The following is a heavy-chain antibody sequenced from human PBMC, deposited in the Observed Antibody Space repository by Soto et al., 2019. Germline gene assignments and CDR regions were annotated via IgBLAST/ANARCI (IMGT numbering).Heavy chain of an antibody. CDR2: ISYDGSNK. D-gene: IGHD2-2*01. CDR3: AGWHVPATVGPIRGFDY. Sequence: GGSLRLSCAASGFTFSSYAMHWVRQAPGKGLEWVAVISYDGSNKYYADSVKGRFTISRDNSKNTLYLQMNSLRAEDTAVYYCAGWHVPATVGPIRGFDYWGQGTLVTVSS. J-gene: IGHJ4*02. CDR1: GFTFSSYA. V-gene: IGHV3-30-3*01.